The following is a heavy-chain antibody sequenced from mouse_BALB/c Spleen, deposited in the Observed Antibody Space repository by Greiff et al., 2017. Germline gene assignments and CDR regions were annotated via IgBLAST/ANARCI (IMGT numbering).Heavy chain of an antibody. CDR2: INSNGGST. V-gene: IGHV5-6-3*01. CDR1: GFTFSSYG. CDR3: ERVGRD. Sequence: EVKLMESGGGLVQPGGSLKLSCAASGFTFSSYGMSWVRQTPDKRLEWVATINSNGGSTYYPDSVEGRSTISRDNAKNTLYLQMSSLKSEDTAMYYCERVGRDWGQGTLVTVSA. J-gene: IGHJ3*01.